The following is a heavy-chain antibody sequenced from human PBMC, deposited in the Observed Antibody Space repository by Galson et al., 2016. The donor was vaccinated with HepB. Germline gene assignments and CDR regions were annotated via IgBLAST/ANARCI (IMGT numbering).Heavy chain of an antibody. CDR1: GFTFGSYG. Sequence: SLRLSCAASGFTFGSYGMNWFRQAPGKGLEWVSGIGDDGATYYANHVRGRFTISRDNSKKTLYLQMNSLRAEDKAVYHCVRDGFRDLSGGTAFDYWGQGTLVTVSS. D-gene: IGHD1-26*01. CDR2: IGDDGAT. V-gene: IGHV3-23*01. J-gene: IGHJ4*02. CDR3: VRDGFRDLSGGTAFDY.